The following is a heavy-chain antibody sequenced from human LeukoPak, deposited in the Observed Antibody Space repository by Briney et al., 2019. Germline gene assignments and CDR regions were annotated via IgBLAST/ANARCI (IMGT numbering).Heavy chain of an antibody. V-gene: IGHV3-30*18. CDR1: GFTFSSYG. CDR2: ISFDGSNK. D-gene: IGHD3-10*01. CDR3: AKGGSLYYFDY. Sequence: GGSLRLSCAASGFTFSSYGMHWVRQAPGKGLEWVAIISFDGSNKYYADSVKGRLTISRDNSKNTLYLQMNSLRAEDTAVYYCAKGGSLYYFDYWGQGTLVTVSS. J-gene: IGHJ4*02.